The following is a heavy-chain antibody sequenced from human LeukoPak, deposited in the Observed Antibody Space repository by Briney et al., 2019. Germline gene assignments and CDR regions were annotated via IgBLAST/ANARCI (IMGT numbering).Heavy chain of an antibody. Sequence: SVKVSCKASGGTFSSYAINWVRQAPGQGLEWMGGITPMFGTAKYAQKFQGRVTITADESTSTAYMELSSLRSEDTAVYYCARDSSEFRSLIFHWGQGTLVAVSS. CDR2: ITPMFGTA. J-gene: IGHJ1*01. CDR1: GGTFSSYA. CDR3: ARDSSEFRSLIFH. D-gene: IGHD3-9*01. V-gene: IGHV1-69*13.